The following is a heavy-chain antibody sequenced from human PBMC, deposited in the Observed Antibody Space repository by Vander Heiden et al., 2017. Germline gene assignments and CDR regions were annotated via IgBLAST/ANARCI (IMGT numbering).Heavy chain of an antibody. D-gene: IGHD6-19*01. Sequence: QVHLVQSGTEVKKPGASVKVCCKTSGYTFSGYSMHWGRQAPGQGFQWMGWVNPNSAGTSYAQKFQGRVTMTRDTSIRAADMELNSLRSDDTAVYYCARGGTVAGPSRGIDYWGQGTLVTVSS. CDR1: GYTFSGYS. CDR2: VNPNSAGT. V-gene: IGHV1-2*02. J-gene: IGHJ4*02. CDR3: ARGGTVAGPSRGIDY.